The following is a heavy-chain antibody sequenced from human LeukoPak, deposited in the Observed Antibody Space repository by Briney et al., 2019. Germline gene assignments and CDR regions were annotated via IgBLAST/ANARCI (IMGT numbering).Heavy chain of an antibody. CDR1: GFTFSTYA. CDR2: IKSKTNGETT. D-gene: IGHD3-10*01. J-gene: IGHJ4*02. V-gene: IGHV3-15*01. CDR3: TTDLGTYYHGSQRLIPIDY. Sequence: GGSLRLSCTASGFTFSTYAMSWVRQAPGKGLEWIGRIKSKTNGETTNYAEPVRGRFTISRDDSKSAVYLQMNSLKIEDTAVYYCTTDLGTYYHGSQRLIPIDYWGQGTLVTVSS.